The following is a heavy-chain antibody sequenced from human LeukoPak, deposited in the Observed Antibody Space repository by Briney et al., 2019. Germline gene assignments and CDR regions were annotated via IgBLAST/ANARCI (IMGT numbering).Heavy chain of an antibody. CDR2: VSGSGGST. D-gene: IGHD5-12*01. CDR1: GFTFSSYA. V-gene: IGHV3-23*01. J-gene: IGHJ4*02. Sequence: GGSLRLSCAASGFTFSSYAMSWVRQAPGKGLDWVSAVSGSGGSTYYADSVKGRFTISRDNSKNTLYLQMNSLRAEDTAVYYCAKDPHAIVATASEGDYWGQGTLVTVSS. CDR3: AKDPHAIVATASEGDY.